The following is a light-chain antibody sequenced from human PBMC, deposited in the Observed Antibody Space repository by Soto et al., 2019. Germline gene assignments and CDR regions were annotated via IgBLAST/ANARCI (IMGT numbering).Light chain of an antibody. CDR2: GAS. CDR1: QSVSSN. CDR3: RKKNNGPPSL. Sequence: EIVMTQSPATLSVSPGERATLSCRASQSVSSNLAWYQQKPGQAPRLLIYGASTRATGIPARFSGSGSGTGFTSTTGARRSKVLAVNYGRKKNNGPPSLFGEGTK. V-gene: IGKV3-15*01. J-gene: IGKJ2*01.